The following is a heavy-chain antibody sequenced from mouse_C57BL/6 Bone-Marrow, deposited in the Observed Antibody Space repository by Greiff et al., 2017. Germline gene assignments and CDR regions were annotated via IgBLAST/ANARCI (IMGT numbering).Heavy chain of an antibody. CDR3: SIGEYDYANYGGCFDY. D-gene: IGHD2-1*01. J-gene: IGHJ2*01. CDR1: GYTFTSYW. CDR2: IHPNSGST. Sequence: VQLQQPGAELVKPGASVKLSCKASGYTFTSYWMHWVKQRPGQGLEWIGMIHPNSGSTNYNEKFKSKATLTVDKSSSTAYMQLSSLTSEDSAVYYFSIGEYDYANYGGCFDYGGQGTTLTVSS. V-gene: IGHV1-64*01.